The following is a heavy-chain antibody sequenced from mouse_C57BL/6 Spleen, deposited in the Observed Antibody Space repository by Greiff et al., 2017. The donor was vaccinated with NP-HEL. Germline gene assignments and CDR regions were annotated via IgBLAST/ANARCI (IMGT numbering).Heavy chain of an antibody. Sequence: QVHVKQSGPELVKPGASVKISCKASGYAFSSSWMNWVKQRPGKGLEWIGRIYPGDGDTNYNGKFKGKATLTADKSSSTAYMQLSSLTSEDSAVYFCARGNYYGSSPSRYFDVWGTGTTVTVSS. CDR2: IYPGDGDT. CDR3: ARGNYYGSSPSRYFDV. V-gene: IGHV1-82*01. J-gene: IGHJ1*03. CDR1: GYAFSSSW. D-gene: IGHD1-1*01.